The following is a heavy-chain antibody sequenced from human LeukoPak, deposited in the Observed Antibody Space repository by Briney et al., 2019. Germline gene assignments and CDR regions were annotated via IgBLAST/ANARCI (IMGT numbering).Heavy chain of an antibody. V-gene: IGHV3-48*01. CDR3: ARDYPSGGSCLDY. D-gene: IGHD2-15*01. Sequence: GGSLRLSCAASGFTFSIYSMNWVRQAPGKGLEWVSHISRRGTVYYADSVKGRFTISRDNSKNTLYLQMNSLRAEDTAVYYCARDYPSGGSCLDYWGQGTLVTVSS. CDR1: GFTFSIYS. J-gene: IGHJ4*02. CDR2: ISRRGTV.